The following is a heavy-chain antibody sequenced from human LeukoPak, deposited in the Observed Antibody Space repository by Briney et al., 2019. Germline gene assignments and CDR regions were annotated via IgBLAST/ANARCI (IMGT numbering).Heavy chain of an antibody. CDR2: ISGSGSGGST. D-gene: IGHD1-26*01. Sequence: PGGSLRLSCAASGFTFSSSAMSWVRQAPGKGLEWVSSISGSGSGGSTYYADSVKGRFTISRDNSKNTLYLQMNSLRAEDTAVYYCAKCVGATIPSSAFDIWGQGTMVTVSS. J-gene: IGHJ3*02. V-gene: IGHV3-23*01. CDR1: GFTFSSSA. CDR3: AKCVGATIPSSAFDI.